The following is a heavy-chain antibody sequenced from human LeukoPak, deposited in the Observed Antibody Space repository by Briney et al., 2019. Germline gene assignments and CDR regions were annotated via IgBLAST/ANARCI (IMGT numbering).Heavy chain of an antibody. J-gene: IGHJ4*02. CDR1: GFTFSSYG. D-gene: IGHD6-13*01. CDR2: IRYDGSNK. CDR3: ARDLSSSWAPNY. Sequence: PGGSLRLSCAASGFTFSSYGMHWVRQAPGKGLEWVAFIRYDGSNKYYADSVKGRFTISRDNAKNSLYLQMNSLRAEDTALYYCARDLSSSWAPNYWGQGTLVTVSS. V-gene: IGHV3-30*02.